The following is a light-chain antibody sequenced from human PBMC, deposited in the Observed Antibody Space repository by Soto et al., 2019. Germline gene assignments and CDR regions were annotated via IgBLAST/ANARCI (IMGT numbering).Light chain of an antibody. V-gene: IGLV2-14*01. CDR3: SSYTSTYTVI. CDR2: DVT. J-gene: IGLJ2*01. Sequence: QSALTQPASVSGSPGQSITISCIGTSSDISDYNYVSWYQQHPGKVPKLMIYDVTNRPSGVSHRFSGSKSGNTAFLTISGLQVEDEGDYYCSSYTSTYTVIFGGGTKLTVL. CDR1: SSDISDYNY.